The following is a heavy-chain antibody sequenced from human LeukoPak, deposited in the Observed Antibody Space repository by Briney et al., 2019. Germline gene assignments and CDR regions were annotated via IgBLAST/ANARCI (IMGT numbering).Heavy chain of an antibody. CDR2: INHSGST. CDR3: ARGCLCSGGSPEAFDI. V-gene: IGHV4-34*01. CDR1: GGSFSGYY. D-gene: IGHD2-15*01. J-gene: IGHJ3*02. Sequence: SETLSLTCAVYGGSFSGYYWSWIRQPPGKGLEWIGEINHSGSTNYNPSLKSRVTISVDTSKNQFSLKLSSVTAADTAVYYCARGCLCSGGSPEAFDIWGQGTMVTVSS.